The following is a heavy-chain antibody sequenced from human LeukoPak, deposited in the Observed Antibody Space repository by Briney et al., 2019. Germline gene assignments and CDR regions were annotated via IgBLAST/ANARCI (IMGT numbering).Heavy chain of an antibody. V-gene: IGHV3-7*01. CDR2: IKQDGSEK. Sequence: GGSLRLSCAASGFTFSSYWMSWVRQAPGKGLEGVANIKQDGSEKYYVDSVKGRFTISRDNAKNSLYLQMNSLRAEDTAVYYCARVSNDYGDYPGAFDIWGQGTMVTVSS. CDR3: ARVSNDYGDYPGAFDI. J-gene: IGHJ3*02. D-gene: IGHD4-17*01. CDR1: GFTFSSYW.